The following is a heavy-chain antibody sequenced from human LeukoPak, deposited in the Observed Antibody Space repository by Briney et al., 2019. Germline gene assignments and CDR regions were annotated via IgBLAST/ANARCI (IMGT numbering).Heavy chain of an antibody. CDR2: TYYRSKWYN. Sequence: SQTLSLTCAISGDSVSSNSAAWNWIRPSPSRGLEWLGRTYYRSKWYNDYAVSVKSRITINPDTSKNQFSLQLNSVTPEDTAVYYCARDRVEDIAAAGPFDYWGQGTLVTVSS. V-gene: IGHV6-1*01. CDR3: ARDRVEDIAAAGPFDY. J-gene: IGHJ4*02. D-gene: IGHD6-13*01. CDR1: GDSVSSNSAA.